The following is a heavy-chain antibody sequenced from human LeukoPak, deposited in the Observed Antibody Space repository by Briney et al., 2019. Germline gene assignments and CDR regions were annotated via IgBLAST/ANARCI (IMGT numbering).Heavy chain of an antibody. CDR2: IRYDGSNK. D-gene: IGHD5-12*01. V-gene: IGHV3-30*02. J-gene: IGHJ4*02. CDR3: ARGPSGYHNT. CDR1: GFTFSSYG. Sequence: PGGSLRLSCGASGFTFSSYGMHWVRQAPGKGLEWVAFIRYDGSNKYYADSVKGRFTISRDNSKNTLYLQMNSPRAEDTAVYYCARGPSGYHNTGGQGTLVTVSS.